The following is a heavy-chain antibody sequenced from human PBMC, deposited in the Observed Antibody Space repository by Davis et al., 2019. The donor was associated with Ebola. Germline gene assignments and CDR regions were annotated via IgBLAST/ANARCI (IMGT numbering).Heavy chain of an antibody. D-gene: IGHD2-21*02. CDR1: GGSISSYY. CDR2: IYYSGST. V-gene: IGHV4-59*08. J-gene: IGHJ4*02. Sequence: PSETLSLTCTVSGGSISSYYWSWIRQPPGKGLEWIGYIYYSGSTNYNPSLKSRVTISVDTSKNQFSLKLSSVTAADTAVYYCARHVPYCGGDCYSARFDYWGQGTLVTVSS. CDR3: ARHVPYCGGDCYSARFDY.